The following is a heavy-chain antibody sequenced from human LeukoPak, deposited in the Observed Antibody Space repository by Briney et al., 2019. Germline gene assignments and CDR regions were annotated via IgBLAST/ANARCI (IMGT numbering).Heavy chain of an antibody. V-gene: IGHV5-51*01. D-gene: IGHD3-22*01. CDR1: GYSFTRNW. J-gene: IGHJ4*02. Sequence: GESLKISCKGSGYSFTRNWIGWVRQMPGKGLEWMGIIYPGHSDTRYSPSFQGQVTISADKSINTAYLRWSSLKASDTAMYYCAKFYYDSSGYYPYFDYWGQGTLVTVSS. CDR3: AKFYYDSSGYYPYFDY. CDR2: IYPGHSDT.